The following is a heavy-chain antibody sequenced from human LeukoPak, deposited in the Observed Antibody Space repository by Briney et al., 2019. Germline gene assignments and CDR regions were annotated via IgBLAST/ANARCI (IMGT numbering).Heavy chain of an antibody. V-gene: IGHV1-18*01. CDR1: GYTFTSYG. CDR3: ARDSGSYDWFDP. J-gene: IGHJ5*02. Sequence: ASVKVSCKASGYTFTSYGISWVRQGPGQGREWMGWISAYNGNTNYAQKLQGRVTMTTDTSTTTPYMELRSLRSDDTAVYYCARDSGSYDWFDPWGQGTLVTVSS. D-gene: IGHD1-26*01. CDR2: ISAYNGNT.